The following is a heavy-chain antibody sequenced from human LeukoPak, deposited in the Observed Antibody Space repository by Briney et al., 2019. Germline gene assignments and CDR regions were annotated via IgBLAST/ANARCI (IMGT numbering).Heavy chain of an antibody. CDR2: IYTSGST. Sequence: PSETLSLTCTGSGGSISSYYWSWIPQRAGKGLEWIVRIYTSGSTNYNTSLKSRVTMTVGTSKNQFTLKVSAVAHADTAVYYCARGGAYCGGDCHSSTGFDYWGQGTLVTVSS. D-gene: IGHD2-21*02. CDR3: ARGGAYCGGDCHSSTGFDY. V-gene: IGHV4-4*07. CDR1: GGSISSYY. J-gene: IGHJ4*02.